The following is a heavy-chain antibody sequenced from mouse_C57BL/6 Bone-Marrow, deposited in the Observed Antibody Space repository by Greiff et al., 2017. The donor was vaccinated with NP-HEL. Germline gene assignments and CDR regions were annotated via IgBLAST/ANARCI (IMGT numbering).Heavy chain of an antibody. CDR1: GFNFNTYA. Sequence: EVKLVESGGGLVQPKGSLKLSCAASGFNFNTYAMNWVRQAPGKGLEWVARIRSKSNNYATYYADSVKDRFTLSRDDSESMLYLQMNNLKTEDTAMEYCVRDCDSNWYFDVWGTGTTVTVYS. D-gene: IGHD1-1*01. CDR2: IRSKSNNYAT. CDR3: VRDCDSNWYFDV. J-gene: IGHJ1*03. V-gene: IGHV10-1*01.